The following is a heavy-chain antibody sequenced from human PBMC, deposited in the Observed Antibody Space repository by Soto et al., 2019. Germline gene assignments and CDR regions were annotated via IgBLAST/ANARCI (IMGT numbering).Heavy chain of an antibody. CDR3: ARAPIGGVIVMHFDY. J-gene: IGHJ4*02. CDR2: INAGNGNT. Sequence: ASVKVSCKASGYTFTSYAMHWVRQAPGQRLEWMGWINAGNGNTKYSQKFQGRVTITRDTSASTAYMELSSLRSEDTAVYYCARAPIGGVIVMHFDYWGQGTLVTVSS. CDR1: GYTFTSYA. V-gene: IGHV1-3*01. D-gene: IGHD3-16*02.